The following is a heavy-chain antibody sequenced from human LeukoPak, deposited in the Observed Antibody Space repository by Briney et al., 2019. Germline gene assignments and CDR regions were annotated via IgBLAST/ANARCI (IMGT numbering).Heavy chain of an antibody. J-gene: IGHJ6*03. CDR3: AREGRRDYDFWSGSYYMDV. Sequence: GGSLRLSCAASGFTFSSYSMNWVRQAPGKGLEWVSSISSSSSYIYYADSVKGRFTISRDNAKNSLYLQMNSLRAEDTAVYYCAREGRRDYDFWSGSYYMDVWGKGTTVTVSS. D-gene: IGHD3-3*01. V-gene: IGHV3-21*01. CDR2: ISSSSSYI. CDR1: GFTFSSYS.